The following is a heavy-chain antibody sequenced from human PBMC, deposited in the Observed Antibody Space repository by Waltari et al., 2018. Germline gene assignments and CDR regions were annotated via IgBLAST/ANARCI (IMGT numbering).Heavy chain of an antibody. Sequence: EVQLVESGGGLVQTGVSLRVYCTASAFTFRISWMHWVRQVPGKGLVWVSRINSDGSGTSYADSAKGRFTISRDNAKNTLFLQMNSLRGEDTAVYYCASGNSHAFDLWGQGTMVTVSS. CDR2: INSDGSGT. CDR3: ASGNSHAFDL. CDR1: AFTFRISW. J-gene: IGHJ3*01. D-gene: IGHD1-7*01. V-gene: IGHV3-74*01.